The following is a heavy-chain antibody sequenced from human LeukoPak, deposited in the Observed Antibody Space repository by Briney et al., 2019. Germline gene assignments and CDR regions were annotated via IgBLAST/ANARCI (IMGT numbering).Heavy chain of an antibody. J-gene: IGHJ4*02. CDR2: ISSSSSYT. V-gene: IGHV3-11*06. Sequence: GGSLRLSCAASRFTFSDYYMSWIGQAQGKGLEWVSYISSSSSYTNYADSVKGRFTISRDNAKNSLYLQMNSLRAEDTAVYYCASVAGGFDYWGQGTLVTVSS. CDR1: RFTFSDYY. D-gene: IGHD1-26*01. CDR3: ASVAGGFDY.